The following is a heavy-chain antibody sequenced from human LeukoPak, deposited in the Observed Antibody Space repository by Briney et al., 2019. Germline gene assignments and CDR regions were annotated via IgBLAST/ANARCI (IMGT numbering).Heavy chain of an antibody. CDR3: ASGDYYFDY. CDR2: INSDGSST. D-gene: IGHD3-3*01. CDR1: GFTFSSYW. Sequence: GGSVRLSCAASGFTFSSYWMHWARQAPGKGLVWVSRINSDGSSTSYADSVKGRFTISRDNAKNTLYLQMNSLRAEDTAVYYCASGDYYFDYWGEGPVDPVSS. J-gene: IGHJ4*02. V-gene: IGHV3-74*01.